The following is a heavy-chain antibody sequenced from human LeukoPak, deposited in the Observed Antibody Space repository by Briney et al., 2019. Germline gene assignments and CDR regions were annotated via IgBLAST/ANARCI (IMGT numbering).Heavy chain of an antibody. D-gene: IGHD3-22*01. J-gene: IGHJ4*02. CDR1: GFTFDDYA. V-gene: IGHV3-9*01. Sequence: PGGSLRLSCAASGFTFDDYAMHWVRQAPGKGLEWVSGISWNSGSIGYADSVKGRFTISRDNAKNSLYLQMNSLRAEDTALYYCAKDKVDSNRYGAFDYWGQGTLVTVSS. CDR2: ISWNSGSI. CDR3: AKDKVDSNRYGAFDY.